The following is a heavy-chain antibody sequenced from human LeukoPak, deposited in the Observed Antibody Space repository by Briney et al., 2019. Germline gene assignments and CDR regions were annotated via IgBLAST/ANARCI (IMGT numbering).Heavy chain of an antibody. J-gene: IGHJ3*01. CDR3: ARERNTAIVTAFDV. D-gene: IGHD5-18*01. CDR1: RFTFTDYW. CDR2: TKQDGSEK. Sequence: GGSLRLSCAASRFTFTDYWMSWVRQAPGKGLEWVANTKQDGSEKYYMDSVKGRFAISRDNAKNSLYLQMNSLRVEDTAVYFCARERNTAIVTAFDVWGQGTMVTVSS. V-gene: IGHV3-7*01.